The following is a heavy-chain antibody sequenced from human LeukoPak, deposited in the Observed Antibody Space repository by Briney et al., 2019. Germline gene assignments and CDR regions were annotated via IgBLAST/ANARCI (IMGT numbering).Heavy chain of an antibody. V-gene: IGHV3-7*04. CDR2: IKQDGSEK. CDR3: ARGDTQSKYRQFDS. J-gene: IGHJ4*02. CDR1: GFTFDTYW. Sequence: GASLRLSCAASGFTFDTYWMSCVRQAPGKGLEWVANIKQDGSEKDYVDSVKGRFTISRDNAKNSLYLQVNSLRAEDTGVYYCARGDTQSKYRQFDSWGQGSLVIVSS. D-gene: IGHD3-16*02.